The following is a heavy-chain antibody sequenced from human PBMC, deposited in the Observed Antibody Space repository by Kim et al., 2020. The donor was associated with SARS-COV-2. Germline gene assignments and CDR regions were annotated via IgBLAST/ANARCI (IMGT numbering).Heavy chain of an antibody. CDR3: ARGVNHDYGDYYFDY. J-gene: IGHJ4*02. Sequence: AQKVQGKVTITGDESTSTAYMELGSLRSEDTAVYYCARGVNHDYGDYYFDYWGQGTLVTVSS. D-gene: IGHD4-17*01. V-gene: IGHV1-69*01.